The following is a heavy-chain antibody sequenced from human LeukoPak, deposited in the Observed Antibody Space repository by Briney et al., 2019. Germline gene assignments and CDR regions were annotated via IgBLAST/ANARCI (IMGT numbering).Heavy chain of an antibody. D-gene: IGHD6-6*01. CDR2: IRYDGSNK. V-gene: IGHV3-30*02. CDR3: AKEGAGSSSSPYLYYYYMDV. Sequence: PGGSLRLSCAASGFTFSSYGMHWVRQAPGKGLEWVAFIRYDGSNKYYADSVKGRFTISRDNSKNTLYLQMNSLRAEDTAVYYCAKEGAGSSSSPYLYYYYMDVWGKGTTVTVSS. J-gene: IGHJ6*03. CDR1: GFTFSSYG.